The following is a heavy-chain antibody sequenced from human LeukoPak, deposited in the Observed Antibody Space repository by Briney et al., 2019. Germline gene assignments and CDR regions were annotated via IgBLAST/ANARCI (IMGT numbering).Heavy chain of an antibody. V-gene: IGHV5-51*01. CDR1: GYSFTSYW. D-gene: IGHD6-13*01. CDR2: IYPRYSNT. J-gene: IGHJ5*02. Sequence: GESLKISCKGSGYSFTSYWIGWVRQMPGKGLEWMGIIYPRYSNTIYSPSFQGQVTISVDKSINTAYLQWISLKASDTAMYYCARHPIAAGGAYNWFDPWGQGTLVTVSS. CDR3: ARHPIAAGGAYNWFDP.